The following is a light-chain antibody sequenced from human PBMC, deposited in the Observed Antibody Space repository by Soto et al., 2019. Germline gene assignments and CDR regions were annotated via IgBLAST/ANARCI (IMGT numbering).Light chain of an antibody. CDR3: QQYAASPLT. CDR2: RAS. J-gene: IGKJ4*01. CDR1: QSVSSNY. Sequence: EIVLTQSSGTLSLSPGERVTLSCRASQSVSSNYLAWYQQKSDQAPRLLIYRASTRATGIPDRFSGSGSGTDFSLIISRLEPEDSAVYYCQQYAASPLTFGGGTKLEIK. V-gene: IGKV3-20*01.